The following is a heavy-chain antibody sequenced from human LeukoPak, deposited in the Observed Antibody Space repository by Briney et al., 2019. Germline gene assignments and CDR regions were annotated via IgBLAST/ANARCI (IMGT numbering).Heavy chain of an antibody. V-gene: IGHV3-23*01. CDR2: ISGSGGST. D-gene: IGHD3-10*02. CDR3: AKDVNYYDRSLDY. J-gene: IGHJ4*02. Sequence: ETLSLTCTVSGGSISSGGYYWSWIRQAPGKGLEWVSGISGSGGSTYYADSVKGRFTISRDNSKNTLYLQMNSLRAEDTAVYYCAKDVNYYDRSLDYWGQGTLVTVSS. CDR1: GGSISSGGYY.